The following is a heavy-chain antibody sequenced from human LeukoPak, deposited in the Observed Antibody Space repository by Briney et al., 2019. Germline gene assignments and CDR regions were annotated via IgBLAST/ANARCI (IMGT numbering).Heavy chain of an antibody. CDR3: AREWFGELERWFDP. V-gene: IGHV4-4*07. CDR1: GGSISSYY. Sequence: PSETLSLTCTVSGGSISSYYWSWIRQPAGKGLGWIGRIYTSGSTNYNPSLKSRVTMSVDTSKNQFSLKLSSVTAADTAVYYCAREWFGELERWFDPWGQGTLVTVSS. J-gene: IGHJ5*02. D-gene: IGHD3-10*01. CDR2: IYTSGST.